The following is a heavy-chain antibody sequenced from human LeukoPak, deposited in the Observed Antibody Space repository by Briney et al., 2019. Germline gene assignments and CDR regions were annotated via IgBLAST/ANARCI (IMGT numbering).Heavy chain of an antibody. J-gene: IGHJ4*02. CDR1: GFIFRNYW. D-gene: IGHD1-26*01. Sequence: PGGSLRLSCAASGFIFRNYWMSWVRQAPGKGLEWVASIKEYGGEKYYVDSVKGRFTISRDNAINSVYLQMSGLRADDTAVYYCERSSVGHYDYWGQGTLVTVSS. V-gene: IGHV3-7*01. CDR2: IKEYGGEK. CDR3: ERSSVGHYDY.